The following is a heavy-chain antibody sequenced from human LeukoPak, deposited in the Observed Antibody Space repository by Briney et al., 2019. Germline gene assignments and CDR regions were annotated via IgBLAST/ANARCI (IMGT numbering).Heavy chain of an antibody. Sequence: KPSETLSLTCTVSGGSISSASYFWGWIRQPPGKGLEWIGTLYYSGSTYYSASLKSRVTMSGDTSRNQFSLRLSSVNAADTAVYYCAKAGVRYSDSGALYAFDFWGPGTMVTVSS. CDR2: LYYSGST. V-gene: IGHV4-39*01. D-gene: IGHD3-22*01. CDR3: AKAGVRYSDSGALYAFDF. J-gene: IGHJ3*01. CDR1: GGSISSASYF.